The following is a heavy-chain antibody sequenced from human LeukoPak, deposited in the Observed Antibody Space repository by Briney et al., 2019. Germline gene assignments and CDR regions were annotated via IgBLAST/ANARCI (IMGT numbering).Heavy chain of an antibody. J-gene: IGHJ3*02. Sequence: SETLSLTCTVSGGSLSSGDYYWSWIRQPPGKGLEWIGYIYYSGSTYYNPSLKSRVTISVDTSKNQFSLKLSSVTAADTAVYYCARGPPFLPIAAGGDDAFDIWGQGTMVTVSS. V-gene: IGHV4-30-4*01. CDR3: ARGPPFLPIAAGGDDAFDI. CDR2: IYYSGST. CDR1: GGSLSSGDYY. D-gene: IGHD6-13*01.